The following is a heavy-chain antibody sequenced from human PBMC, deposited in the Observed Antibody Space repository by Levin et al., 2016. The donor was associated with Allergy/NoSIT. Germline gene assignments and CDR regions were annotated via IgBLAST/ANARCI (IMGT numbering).Heavy chain of an antibody. Sequence: GESLKISCEASGFIFSAHYMDWVRQAPGKGLEWVGRIRTTGSSNPTEYVASVKGRFTVSRDDSKNLLYLQMNRLKTEDTAVYYCVRDGGKWSFDHWGQGTLVTVSS. J-gene: IGHJ4*02. D-gene: IGHD2-8*01. V-gene: IGHV3-72*01. CDR1: GFIFSAHY. CDR3: VRDGGKWSFDH. CDR2: IRTTGSSNPT.